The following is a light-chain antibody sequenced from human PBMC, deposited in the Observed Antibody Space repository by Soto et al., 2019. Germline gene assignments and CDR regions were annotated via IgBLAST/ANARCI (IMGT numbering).Light chain of an antibody. CDR1: QTISNF. J-gene: IGKJ1*01. Sequence: DIQMTQCPSSLSASVGDRVTITCRASQTISNFLNWYQQKPGKPPKLLIYAASSLQSGVPSRFSGGRSGTDFTLTITSLQPEDFATYSCQQTYRTPQAFGQGTKVEI. CDR2: AAS. V-gene: IGKV1-39*01. CDR3: QQTYRTPQA.